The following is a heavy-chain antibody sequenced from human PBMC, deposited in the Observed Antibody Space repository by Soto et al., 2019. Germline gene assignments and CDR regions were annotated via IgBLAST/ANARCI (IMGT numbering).Heavy chain of an antibody. J-gene: IGHJ4*02. CDR1: GGSFSGYY. Sequence: QVQLQQWGAGLLKPSETLSLTCAVYGGSFSGYYWCWIRQPPGKGLEWIGEINHSGSTNYNPSLKSRVTISVDTSKNPVSLKLSSVTAADTAVYYCARGGGSYSVVNYWGQGTLVTVSS. CDR3: ARGGGSYSVVNY. CDR2: INHSGST. V-gene: IGHV4-34*01. D-gene: IGHD1-26*01.